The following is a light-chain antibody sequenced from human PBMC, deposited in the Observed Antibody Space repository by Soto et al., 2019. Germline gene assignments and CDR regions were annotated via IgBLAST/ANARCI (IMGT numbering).Light chain of an antibody. CDR1: ESVSTN. CDR3: QQSYSTPPRLT. V-gene: IGKV3-15*01. Sequence: EIEMTQSPATLSLAPGERVTLSCRASESVSTNLALYQQKAGQAPRLLIYGASTRATGIPARFSGSGSGTEFTLTISSLQPEDFATYYCQQSYSTPPRLTFGPGTKV. CDR2: GAS. J-gene: IGKJ3*01.